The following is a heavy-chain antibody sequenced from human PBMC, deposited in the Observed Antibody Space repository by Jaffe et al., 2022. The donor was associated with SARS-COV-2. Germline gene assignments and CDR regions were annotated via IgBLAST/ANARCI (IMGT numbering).Heavy chain of an antibody. V-gene: IGHV3-11*06. Sequence: QVQLVESGGGLVKPGGSLRLSCTASGFIFSDYYMSWIRQVPGKGLEWVSHISTSGSYTNYAESVKGRFTISRDNAKNSLYLQMNSLRAEDTAVYYCARVRGGSSQHYYFDYWGQGTLVTVSS. J-gene: IGHJ4*02. CDR2: ISTSGSYT. CDR3: ARVRGGSSQHYYFDY. CDR1: GFIFSDYY. D-gene: IGHD6-13*01.